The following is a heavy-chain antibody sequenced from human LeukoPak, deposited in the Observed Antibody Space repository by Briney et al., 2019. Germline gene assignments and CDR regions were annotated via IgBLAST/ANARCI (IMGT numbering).Heavy chain of an antibody. CDR2: TSSSDAGT. D-gene: IGHD3-22*01. CDR1: GFPLSSYA. Sequence: GGSLRLSCAASGFPLSSYAMSWVRQAPGKGLEWVSATSSSDAGTYYADSVKGRFTISRDNAKNTLYLQMNSLRAEDTAVYYCARKIPKRSGYDYWGQGTLVTVSS. CDR3: ARKIPKRSGYDY. J-gene: IGHJ4*02. V-gene: IGHV3-23*01.